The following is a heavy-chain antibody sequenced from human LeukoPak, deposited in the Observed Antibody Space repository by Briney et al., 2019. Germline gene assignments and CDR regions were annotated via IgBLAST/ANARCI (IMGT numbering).Heavy chain of an antibody. Sequence: GESLKISCQGSGYTFTKYWIGWVRQMPGKGLEWMGIIYPGDSDTRYNPSFQGQVTITADKSISTAYLQWSSLKASDTAMYFCARLLKVTTFTLRYYYYMDVWGKGTTVTVPS. D-gene: IGHD4-11*01. CDR1: GYTFTKYW. V-gene: IGHV5-51*01. CDR2: IYPGDSDT. CDR3: ARLLKVTTFTLRYYYYMDV. J-gene: IGHJ6*03.